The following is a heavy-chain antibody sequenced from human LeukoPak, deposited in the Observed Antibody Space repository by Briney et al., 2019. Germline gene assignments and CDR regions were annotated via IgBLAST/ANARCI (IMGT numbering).Heavy chain of an antibody. Sequence: TGGSLRLPCAASGFTFSSYGMHWVRQAPGKGLEWVAFIRYDGSNKYYADSVKGRFTISRDNSKNTLYLQMNSLRAEDTAVYYCAKGGPRPVRYHDYFGAVAGPIDYWGQGTLVTVSS. D-gene: IGHD6-19*01. V-gene: IGHV3-30*02. CDR1: GFTFSSYG. CDR2: IRYDGSNK. CDR3: AKGGPRPVRYHDYFGAVAGPIDY. J-gene: IGHJ4*02.